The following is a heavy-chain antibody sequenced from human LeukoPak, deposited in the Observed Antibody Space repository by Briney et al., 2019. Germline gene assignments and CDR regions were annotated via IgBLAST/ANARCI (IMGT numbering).Heavy chain of an antibody. CDR1: GFNFSDHY. CDR3: ARALYGSSGYYDY. J-gene: IGHJ4*02. Sequence: GGSLRLSCAASGFNFSDHYMSWVRHTPGRPLEWVSYISGSGATLHHADSVKGRFTISRDNAKNSLSLQMNSLRAEDTALYYCARALYGSSGYYDYLGQGILGTVSP. CDR2: ISGSGATL. D-gene: IGHD3-22*01. V-gene: IGHV3-11*01.